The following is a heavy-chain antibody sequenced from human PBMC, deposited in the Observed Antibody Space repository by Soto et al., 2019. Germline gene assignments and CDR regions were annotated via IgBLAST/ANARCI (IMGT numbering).Heavy chain of an antibody. Sequence: SSETLSLTCTVSGGSISSSSYYWGWIRQPPGKGLEWIGSIYYSGSTYYNPSLKSRVTISVDTSKNQFSLKLSSVTAADTAVYYCATPGHSGYDYWFDPWGQGTLVTVSS. D-gene: IGHD5-12*01. CDR3: ATPGHSGYDYWFDP. J-gene: IGHJ5*02. V-gene: IGHV4-39*01. CDR2: IYYSGST. CDR1: GGSISSSSYY.